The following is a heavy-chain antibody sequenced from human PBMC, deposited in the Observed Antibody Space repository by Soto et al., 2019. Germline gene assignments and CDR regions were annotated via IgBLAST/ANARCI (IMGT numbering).Heavy chain of an antibody. D-gene: IGHD1-7*01. Sequence: QVRLVQSGAEVKKPGASVKVTCKPSGYTFTDAYIHWVRQAPGQGLEWLGWINPKNGGTNYAQKFQGRDTMTRDTSSSTAFMALSSLNSNDPAVYYCAREEGTELDFWGQGTLVTVSS. CDR1: GYTFTDAY. CDR2: INPKNGGT. CDR3: AREEGTELDF. V-gene: IGHV1-2*02. J-gene: IGHJ4*02.